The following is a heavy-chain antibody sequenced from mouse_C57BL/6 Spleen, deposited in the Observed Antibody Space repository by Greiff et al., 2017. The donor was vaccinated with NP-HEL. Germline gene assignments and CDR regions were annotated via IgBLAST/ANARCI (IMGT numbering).Heavy chain of an antibody. D-gene: IGHD1-1*01. CDR1: GYTFTDYY. V-gene: IGHV1-19*01. J-gene: IGHJ3*01. Sequence: EVQLQESGPVLVKPGASVKMSCKASGYTFTDYYMNWVKQSHGKSLEWIGVINPYNGGTSYNQKFKGKATLTVDKSSSTAYMELNSLTSEDSAVYYCASHPLSLRFAYWGQGTLVTVSA. CDR2: INPYNGGT. CDR3: ASHPLSLRFAY.